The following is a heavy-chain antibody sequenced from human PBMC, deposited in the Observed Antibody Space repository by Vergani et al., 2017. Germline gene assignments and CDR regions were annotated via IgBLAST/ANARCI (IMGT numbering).Heavy chain of an antibody. V-gene: IGHV3-21*01. J-gene: IGHJ4*02. CDR2: ISSSSSYI. D-gene: IGHD2-2*01. CDR3: ARDNCSSTSCDGVWDY. Sequence: EVQLVESGGGLVKPGGSLRLSCAASGFTFSSYSMNWVRQAPGKGLEWVSSISSSSSYIYYADSVKGRFTISRDNAKNSLYLQMNSLRDEDTAVYYCARDNCSSTSCDGVWDYWGQGTLVTVSS. CDR1: GFTFSSYS.